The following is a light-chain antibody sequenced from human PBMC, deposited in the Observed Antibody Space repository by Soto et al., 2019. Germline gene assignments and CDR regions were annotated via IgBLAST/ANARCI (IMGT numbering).Light chain of an antibody. CDR3: QSYDSSLSAYV. V-gene: IGLV1-40*01. CDR2: GNI. Sequence: QSVLTQPPSVCGAPGQRVTISCTGSSSNLGADYDVHWYQLLPGTAPKLLIYGNINRPSGVPDRFSGSKSATSASLAITGLQAEDEADYYCQSYDSSLSAYVFGAGTKVTVL. CDR1: SSNLGADYD. J-gene: IGLJ1*01.